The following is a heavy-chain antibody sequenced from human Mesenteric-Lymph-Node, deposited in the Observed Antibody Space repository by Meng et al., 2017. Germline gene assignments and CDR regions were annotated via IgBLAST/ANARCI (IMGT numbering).Heavy chain of an antibody. D-gene: IGHD5-18*01. CDR2: IIPIFGTA. J-gene: IGHJ4*02. CDR3: ASAWIQLWPHRDYFDY. CDR1: GGTFSSYA. V-gene: IGHV1-69*06. Sequence: SVKVSCKASGGTFSSYAISWVRQAPGQGLEWMGGIIPIFGTANYAQKFQGRVTITADKSTSTAYMELSSLRSEDTAVYYCASAWIQLWPHRDYFDYWGQGTLVTVSS.